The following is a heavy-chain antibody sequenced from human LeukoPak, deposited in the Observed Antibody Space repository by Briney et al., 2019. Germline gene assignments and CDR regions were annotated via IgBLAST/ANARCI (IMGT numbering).Heavy chain of an antibody. D-gene: IGHD3-22*01. Sequence: GGSLRLSCAASGFTFSSYAMSWVRQAPGKGLEWVSAISGSGGSTYYADSVKGRFTISRDNSKNTLYLQMNSLRAEDTAVYYCAKLAGGYYGSSGYYEDYWGRGTLVTVSS. CDR2: ISGSGGST. CDR3: AKLAGGYYGSSGYYEDY. J-gene: IGHJ4*02. CDR1: GFTFSSYA. V-gene: IGHV3-23*01.